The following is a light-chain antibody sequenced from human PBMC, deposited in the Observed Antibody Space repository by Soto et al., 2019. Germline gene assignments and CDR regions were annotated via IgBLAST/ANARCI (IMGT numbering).Light chain of an antibody. Sequence: QSVLTQPASVSGSPGQSITISCTGTSSDVGGFNYVSWYQQHPGKATKLMIYDVTNRPSGVSYRFSGSKSGNTASLTISGLQDEDEADYYCNSYTSSSTYVFGTGTKLTVL. J-gene: IGLJ1*01. CDR2: DVT. CDR3: NSYTSSSTYV. V-gene: IGLV2-14*03. CDR1: SSDVGGFNY.